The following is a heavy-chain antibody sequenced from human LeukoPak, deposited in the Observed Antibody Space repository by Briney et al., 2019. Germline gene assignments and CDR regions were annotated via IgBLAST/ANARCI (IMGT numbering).Heavy chain of an antibody. D-gene: IGHD4-17*01. CDR2: IWYDGSTT. CDR1: GFTFSTCH. J-gene: IGHJ4*02. CDR3: AKDSNDYGDYNYFDF. Sequence: GGSLRLSCAASGFTFSTCHIHWVRQAPGKGLEWVALIWYDGSTTYYADSVKGRFTVSRDNSKTTLYLQMNSLRAEDTAVYYCAKDSNDYGDYNYFDFWGQGTLVTVSS. V-gene: IGHV3-33*06.